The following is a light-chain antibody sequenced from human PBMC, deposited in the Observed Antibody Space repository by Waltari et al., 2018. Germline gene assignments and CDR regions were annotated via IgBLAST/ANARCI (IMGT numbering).Light chain of an antibody. CDR1: SSXVGGYNY. Sequence: QSALTXPRSVSGSPGQSVTISCTGTSSXVGGYNYVSWYQQHPGQAPKRMIYDVSKRPSGVPVRFSGSKSGNTASLTISGLQAEDEADSYCXSYAGSYPWVFGGGTKLTVL. J-gene: IGLJ3*02. V-gene: IGLV2-11*01. CDR2: DVS. CDR3: XSYAGSYPWV.